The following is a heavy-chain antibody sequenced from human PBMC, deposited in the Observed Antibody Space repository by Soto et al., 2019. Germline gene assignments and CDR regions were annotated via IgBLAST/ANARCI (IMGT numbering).Heavy chain of an antibody. Sequence: KASETLSLTCTVSGGSISSGGYYWSWIRQHPGKGLEWIGYIYYSGSTYYNPSLKSRVTISVDTSKNQFPLKLSSVTAADTAVYYCARVPREFGELSGDAFDIWGQGTMVTVSS. CDR2: IYYSGST. V-gene: IGHV4-31*03. CDR1: GGSISSGGYY. J-gene: IGHJ3*02. CDR3: ARVPREFGELSGDAFDI. D-gene: IGHD3-10*01.